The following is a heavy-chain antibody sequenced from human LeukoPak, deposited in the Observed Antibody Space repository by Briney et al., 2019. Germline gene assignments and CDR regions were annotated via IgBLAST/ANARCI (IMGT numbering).Heavy chain of an antibody. CDR2: ISGIGGRT. Sequence: GGSLRLSCAASGFTFSSYSMHWVRQAPGKGLEYVSAISGIGGRTNYANSVKGRFTITRDNSKNTLYLQVSSLRAEDRAVYYCARSAAHPYYCDYWGRGTLVTVST. V-gene: IGHV3-64*01. D-gene: IGHD6-6*01. CDR3: ARSAAHPYYCDY. J-gene: IGHJ4*02. CDR1: GFTFSSYS.